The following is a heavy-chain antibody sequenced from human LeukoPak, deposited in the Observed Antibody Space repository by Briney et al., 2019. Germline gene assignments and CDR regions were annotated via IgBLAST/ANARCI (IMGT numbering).Heavy chain of an antibody. CDR1: GGSFSSSSCF. J-gene: IGHJ3*02. V-gene: IGHV4-39*01. D-gene: IGHD5-18*01. Sequence: PSETLSLTCTVSGGSFSSSSCFWGWLRQPRGKGLEWIGSISYSGSTYHNPSLKSRVTMPVDTSKNQFSLRLNSVTAADTAVYYCAKAPFSRGYSYGLNAFDMWAQGTLVTVSS. CDR2: ISYSGST. CDR3: AKAPFSRGYSYGLNAFDM.